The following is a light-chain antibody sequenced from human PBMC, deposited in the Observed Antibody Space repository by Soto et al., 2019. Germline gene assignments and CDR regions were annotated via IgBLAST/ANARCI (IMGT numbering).Light chain of an antibody. CDR2: GAS. CDR1: QSVDSN. J-gene: IGKJ4*01. V-gene: IGKV3-15*01. CDR3: QQYYDWPPLT. Sequence: EIILTQSPATLSVSPGERVTLSCRATQSVDSNLAWYQQQPGQPPRLLIHGASTRATGIAARFSGSGSGTEITLTISSLQSDDFAVYYCQQYYDWPPLTFGGGTKVEIK.